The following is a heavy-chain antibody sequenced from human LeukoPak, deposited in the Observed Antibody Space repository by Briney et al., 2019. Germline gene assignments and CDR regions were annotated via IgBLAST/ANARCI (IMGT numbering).Heavy chain of an antibody. Sequence: GGSLRLSCAASGFTFSSYWIHWVRQAPGKGLVWVSRINSDGSATTYADSAKGRFTISRDNAKNTLYLQMNSLRAEDTAVYYCARGGSSGWYLFDYWGQGTLVTVSS. V-gene: IGHV3-74*01. CDR3: ARGGSSGWYLFDY. CDR1: GFTFSSYW. CDR2: INSDGSAT. J-gene: IGHJ4*02. D-gene: IGHD6-19*01.